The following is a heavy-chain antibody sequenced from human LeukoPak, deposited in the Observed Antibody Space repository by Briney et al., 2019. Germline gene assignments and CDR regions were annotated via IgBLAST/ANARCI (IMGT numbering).Heavy chain of an antibody. J-gene: IGHJ5*02. CDR3: ASWYSSSWYWGRWFDP. V-gene: IGHV4-39*01. CDR1: GGSISSSSYY. Sequence: SETLSLTCTVSGGSISSSSYYWGWIRQPPGKGLEWIGRIYYSGSTYYNPSLKSRVTISVDTSKNQFSLKLSSVTAADTAVYYCASWYSSSWYWGRWFDPWGQGTLVTVSS. CDR2: IYYSGST. D-gene: IGHD6-13*01.